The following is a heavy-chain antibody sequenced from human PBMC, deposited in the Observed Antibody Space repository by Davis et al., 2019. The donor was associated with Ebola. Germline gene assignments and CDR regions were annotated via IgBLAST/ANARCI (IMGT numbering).Heavy chain of an antibody. CDR2: IWYDGSNK. CDR3: ARVRGTGDPDY. Sequence: PGGSLRLSCAASGFTFRSYGMHWVRQAPGKGLEWVAVIWYDGSNKYYADSVKGRFTISRDNSKNTLYLQMNSLRAEDTAVYYCARVRGTGDPDYWGQGTLVTVSS. CDR1: GFTFRSYG. J-gene: IGHJ4*02. V-gene: IGHV3-33*01. D-gene: IGHD7-27*01.